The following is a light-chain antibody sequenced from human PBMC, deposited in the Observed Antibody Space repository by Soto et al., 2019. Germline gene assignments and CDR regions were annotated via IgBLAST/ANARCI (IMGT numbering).Light chain of an antibody. CDR3: QQRTNWPPLT. Sequence: EIGLTQSPATLSLSPGERATLSCRASQSVGINLAWYQQKPGQAPRLLINDASNRSTGIPARFSGSGSGTDFSLTISSLEPEDSGVYYCQQRTNWPPLTVGGGTKVEIK. CDR2: DAS. CDR1: QSVGIN. V-gene: IGKV3-11*01. J-gene: IGKJ4*01.